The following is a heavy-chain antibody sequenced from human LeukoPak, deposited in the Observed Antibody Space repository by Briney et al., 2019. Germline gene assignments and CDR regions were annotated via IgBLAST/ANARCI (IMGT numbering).Heavy chain of an antibody. J-gene: IGHJ4*02. CDR2: ISAYNGNT. V-gene: IGHV1-18*01. CDR1: GYTFTSYG. Sequence: ASVKVSCKASGYTFTSYGISWVRQAPGQGLECMGWISAYNGNTNYAQKLQGRVTMTTDTSTSTAYMELRSLRSDDTAVYYCARTGRGILTGYPDYWGQGTLVTVSS. CDR3: ARTGRGILTGYPDY. D-gene: IGHD3-9*01.